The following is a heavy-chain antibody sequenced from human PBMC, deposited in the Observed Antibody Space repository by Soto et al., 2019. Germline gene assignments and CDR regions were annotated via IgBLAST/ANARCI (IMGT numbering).Heavy chain of an antibody. V-gene: IGHV1-69*13. Sequence: SVKVSCKASGGTFSSYAISWVRQAPGQGLEWMGGIIPIFGTANYAQKFQGRVTITADESTSTAYMELSSLRSEDTAVYYCARDMHAGFTHYFDPWGQGTLVTVSS. CDR2: IIPIFGTA. CDR1: GGTFSSYA. J-gene: IGHJ5*02. CDR3: ARDMHAGFTHYFDP. D-gene: IGHD1-26*01.